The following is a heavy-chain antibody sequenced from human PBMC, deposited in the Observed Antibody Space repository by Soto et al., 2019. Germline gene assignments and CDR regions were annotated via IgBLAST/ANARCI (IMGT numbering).Heavy chain of an antibody. D-gene: IGHD2-2*01. CDR2: ISGSGGST. V-gene: IGHV3-23*01. J-gene: IGHJ6*04. CDR1: GFTFSSYA. Sequence: GGSPRLSCAASGFTFSSYAMSWVRQAPGKGLEWVSAISGSGGSTYYADSVKGRFTISRDNSKNTLYLQMNSLRAEDTAVYYCAKDRYYCSSTSCPPFVDVWGKGTTVTVSS. CDR3: AKDRYYCSSTSCPPFVDV.